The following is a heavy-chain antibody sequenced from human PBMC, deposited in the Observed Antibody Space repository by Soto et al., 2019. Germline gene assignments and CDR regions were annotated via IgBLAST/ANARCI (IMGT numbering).Heavy chain of an antibody. D-gene: IGHD3-3*02. V-gene: IGHV4-31*03. CDR1: GGSISSGGYF. Sequence: QVQLQESGPGLVKPSQTLSLTCTVSGGSISSGGYFWTWIRQHPGEGLEWIGYIYYSGKTYHNPSLKSRATISVDTYKNQFSLKLSSVTAADTAVYYCARAPLISIFFAYGMDVWGQGTTVTVSS. CDR3: ARAPLISIFFAYGMDV. J-gene: IGHJ6*02. CDR2: IYYSGKT.